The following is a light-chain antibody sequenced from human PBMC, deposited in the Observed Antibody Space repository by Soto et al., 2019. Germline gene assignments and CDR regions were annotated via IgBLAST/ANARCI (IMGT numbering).Light chain of an antibody. J-gene: IGKJ4*01. Sequence: EIMLTQSPATLSLSPGERATLSCRASQSVSSYLAWYHQKPGQAPRLLIYDASNRATGIPARFSGSGSGTDFTLTISSLEPEESAVYYCQQRSNWPLTFGGGTKVQIK. V-gene: IGKV3-11*01. CDR2: DAS. CDR3: QQRSNWPLT. CDR1: QSVSSY.